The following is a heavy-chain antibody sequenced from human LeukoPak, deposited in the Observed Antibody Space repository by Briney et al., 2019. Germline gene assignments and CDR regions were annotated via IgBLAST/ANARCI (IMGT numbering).Heavy chain of an antibody. Sequence: GGSLRLSCAASGFTFSSYGIHWVRQAPGKGLEWVTFIRYDGSNKYYADSVKGRFTISRDNSKNTVYLQMNSLRGEDTAVYYCAKDLSTGYYIAYWGQGTLVTVSS. V-gene: IGHV3-30*02. CDR2: IRYDGSNK. J-gene: IGHJ4*02. D-gene: IGHD3-9*01. CDR1: GFTFSSYG. CDR3: AKDLSTGYYIAY.